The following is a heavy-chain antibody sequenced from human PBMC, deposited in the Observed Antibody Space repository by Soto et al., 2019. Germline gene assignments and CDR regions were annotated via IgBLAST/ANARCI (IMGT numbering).Heavy chain of an antibody. CDR1: GFTFSSYA. Sequence: EVQLLESGGGLVQPGGSLRLSCAASGFTFSSYAMSWVRQAPGKGLEWVSAISGSGGCTYYADSVKGRFTISRDNPKNTLYLEMNSLRAEDTAVYYCAKGGSGYDLQHYFDYWGQRTLVTVSS. CDR3: AKGGSGYDLQHYFDY. J-gene: IGHJ4*02. D-gene: IGHD5-12*01. CDR2: ISGSGGCT. V-gene: IGHV3-23*01.